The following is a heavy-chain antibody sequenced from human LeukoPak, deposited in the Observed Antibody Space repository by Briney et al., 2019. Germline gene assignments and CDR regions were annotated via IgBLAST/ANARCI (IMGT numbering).Heavy chain of an antibody. CDR3: ARDVAIPPPKNYYYMDV. CDR1: GGTFSSYA. V-gene: IGHV1-69*05. J-gene: IGHJ6*03. CDR2: IIPIFGTA. D-gene: IGHD2-21*01. Sequence: SVKVSCKASGGTFSSYAISWVRQAPGQGLEWMGRIIPIFGTANYAQKFQGRVTITTDESTSTAYMELSSLRSEDTAVYYCARDVAIPPPKNYYYMDVWVKGTTVTVSS.